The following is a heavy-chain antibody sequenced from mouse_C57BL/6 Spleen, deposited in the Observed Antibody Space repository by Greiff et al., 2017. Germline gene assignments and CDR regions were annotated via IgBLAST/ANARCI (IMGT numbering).Heavy chain of an antibody. J-gene: IGHJ2*01. CDR3: ARYHGYLDY. CDR1: GFTFSDYY. D-gene: IGHD2-2*01. CDR2: INYDGSST. Sequence: EVQLVESEGGLVQPGSSMKLSCTASGFTFSDYYMAWVRQVPEKGLEWVANINYDGSSTYYLDSLKSRFIISRDNAKNILYLQMSSLKSEDTATYYCARYHGYLDYWGQGTTLTVSS. V-gene: IGHV5-16*01.